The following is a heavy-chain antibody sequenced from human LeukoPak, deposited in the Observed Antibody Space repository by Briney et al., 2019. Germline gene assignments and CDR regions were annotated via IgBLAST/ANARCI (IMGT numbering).Heavy chain of an antibody. CDR3: AKSLYGSAEY. D-gene: IGHD2-8*01. CDR2: ITYNGDTT. CDR1: GFTFSNSA. Sequence: PGGSLRLSCAASGFTFSNSAMHWVRQAPRKGLEYVSAITYNGDTTYYANSVKGRFTISRDNSNNMLYLQMGSLRTEDMALYYCAKSLYGSAEYWGQGALVTVSS. V-gene: IGHV3-64*01. J-gene: IGHJ4*02.